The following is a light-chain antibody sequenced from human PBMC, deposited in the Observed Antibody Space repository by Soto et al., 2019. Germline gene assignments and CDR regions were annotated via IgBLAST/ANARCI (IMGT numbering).Light chain of an antibody. CDR3: QQGHNWPLT. V-gene: IGKV3-15*01. Sequence: EIVMTQSPATLSVSPGERATLSCRASQSITSELAWYLQKPGQPPRLLVYGATTRATGVPARFTGTESGSEFTLTISGLQSEDFAVYYCQQGHNWPLTFGQGTRLEI. CDR2: GAT. J-gene: IGKJ2*01. CDR1: QSITSE.